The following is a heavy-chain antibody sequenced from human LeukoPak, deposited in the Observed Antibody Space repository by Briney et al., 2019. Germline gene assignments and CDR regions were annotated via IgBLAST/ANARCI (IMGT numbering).Heavy chain of an antibody. V-gene: IGHV6-1*01. CDR2: TYFRSKWYN. J-gene: IGHJ5*02. D-gene: IGHD2/OR15-2a*01. CDR1: GDTVSSNSAA. CDR3: TNFYLNT. Sequence: SQTLSLTCAISGDTVSSNSAAWNWIRQSPSRGLEWLGRTYFRSKWYNDYAESLKGRISINPDTSKNQFSLHLNSVSPEDTAVYYCTNFYLNTWSQGSLVTVSS.